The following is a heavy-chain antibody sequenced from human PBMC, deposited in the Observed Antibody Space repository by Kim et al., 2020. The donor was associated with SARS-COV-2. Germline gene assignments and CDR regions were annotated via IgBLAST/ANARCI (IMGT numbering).Heavy chain of an antibody. V-gene: IGHV1-3*01. CDR3: ARGAPKPRYGSGSYFY. Sequence: KFQGRVTITRDTSASTAYMELSSLRSEDTAVYYCARGAPKPRYGSGSYFYWGQGTLVTVSS. J-gene: IGHJ4*02. D-gene: IGHD3-10*01.